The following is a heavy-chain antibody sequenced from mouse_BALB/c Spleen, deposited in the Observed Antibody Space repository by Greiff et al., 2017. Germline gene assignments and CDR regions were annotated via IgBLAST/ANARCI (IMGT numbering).Heavy chain of an antibody. D-gene: IGHD2-1*01. CDR1: GFSLTSYG. CDR3: ARDHPFYYGKFAY. CDR2: IWAGGST. Sequence: VKLVESGPGLVAPSQSLSITCTVSGFSLTSYGVHWVRQPPGKGLEWLGVIWAGGSTNYNSALMSRLSISKDNSKSQVFLKMNSLQTVDTAMYYCARDHPFYYGKFAYWGQGTLVTVSA. V-gene: IGHV2-9*02. J-gene: IGHJ3*01.